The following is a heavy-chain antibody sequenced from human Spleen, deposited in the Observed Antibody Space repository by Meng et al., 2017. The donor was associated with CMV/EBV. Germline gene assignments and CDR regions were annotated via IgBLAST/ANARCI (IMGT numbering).Heavy chain of an antibody. J-gene: IGHJ5*02. Sequence: GESLKISCAASGFTFSSYAMHWVRQAPGKGLEWVAVISYDGSNKYYADSVKGRFTISRDDSKNTLYLQMNSLKTEDTAVYYCTTDPIVVVPAALSWGQGTLVTVSS. V-gene: IGHV3-30*04. CDR2: ISYDGSNK. CDR1: GFTFSSYA. CDR3: TTDPIVVVPAALS. D-gene: IGHD2-2*01.